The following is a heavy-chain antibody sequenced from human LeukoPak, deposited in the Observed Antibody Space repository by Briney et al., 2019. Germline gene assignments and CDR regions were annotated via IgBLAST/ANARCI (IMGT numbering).Heavy chain of an antibody. V-gene: IGHV4-61*02. CDR3: ARSLDYWLLFDY. D-gene: IGHD4-11*01. CDR1: GGSISSGSYY. CDR2: IYTSGST. Sequence: PSQTLSLTCTVSGGSISSGSYYWSWIRQPAGKGLEWIGRIYTSGSTNYNPSLKSRVTISVDTSKNQFSLKLSSVTAADTAVYYCARSLDYWLLFDYWGQGTLVTVSS. J-gene: IGHJ4*02.